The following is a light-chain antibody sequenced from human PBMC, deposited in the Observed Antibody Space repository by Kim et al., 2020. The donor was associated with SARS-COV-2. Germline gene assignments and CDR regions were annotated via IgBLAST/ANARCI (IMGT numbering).Light chain of an antibody. CDR2: AAA. J-gene: IGKJ1*01. Sequence: SASIGDSVTVSCRASQDIANSLAWYQQKPGKVPQFLIYAAATLQSGVPSRFSGSGSGTEFTLTIGSLQTEDVATYYCQKYNSAPWTFGPGTKLEI. CDR3: QKYNSAPWT. CDR1: QDIANS. V-gene: IGKV1-27*01.